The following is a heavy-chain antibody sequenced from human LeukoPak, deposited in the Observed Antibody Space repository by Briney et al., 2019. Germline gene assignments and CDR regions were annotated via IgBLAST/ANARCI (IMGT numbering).Heavy chain of an antibody. J-gene: IGHJ1*01. CDR2: IRSKAYGWTT. CDR3: IRDLYYYGSGATPY. V-gene: IGHV3-49*04. Sequence: GGSLRLSCTASGFTLVDYAMSWVREAPGNGLDWVGFIRSKAYGWTTEYAASVKGRFTISRDDSKSIAYLQMNSLKTEDPAAYSCIRDLYYYGSGATPYWGEGTLVTVSS. D-gene: IGHD3-10*01. CDR1: GFTLVDYA.